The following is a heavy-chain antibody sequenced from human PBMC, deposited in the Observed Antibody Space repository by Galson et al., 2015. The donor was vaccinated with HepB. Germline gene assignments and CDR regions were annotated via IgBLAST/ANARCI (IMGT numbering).Heavy chain of an antibody. J-gene: IGHJ6*02. CDR2: ITIYNGDT. D-gene: IGHD3-10*01. Sequence: SVKVSCKASGYAFTNYGINWVRQAPGQGLEWVGWITIYNGDTNYAQKLQGRVTMTTDTSTSTAHMELRSLRSDDTAVYYCAREGVNSFVYYYYGMDVWGQGTTVTVSS. CDR1: GYAFTNYG. V-gene: IGHV1-18*01. CDR3: AREGVNSFVYYYYGMDV.